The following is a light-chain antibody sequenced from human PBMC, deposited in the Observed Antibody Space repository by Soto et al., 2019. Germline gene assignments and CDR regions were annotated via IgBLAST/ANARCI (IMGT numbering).Light chain of an antibody. CDR1: QSISSY. CDR3: QQSYSTVFT. CDR2: AAS. J-gene: IGKJ3*01. V-gene: IGKV1-39*01. Sequence: DIQMTQSPSSLSASVGDRVTITCRASQSISSYLNWYQQKPGKAPKLLIYAASSLQSGVPSRFSGIGSGTDFTLTISSLLPEDFATYYCQQSYSTVFTFGPGTKVDIK.